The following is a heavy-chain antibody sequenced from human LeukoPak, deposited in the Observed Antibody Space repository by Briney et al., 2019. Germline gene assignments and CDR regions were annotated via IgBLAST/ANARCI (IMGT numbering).Heavy chain of an antibody. Sequence: GGSLRLSCSASGFTFSSYAMHWVRQAPGKGLEHVSAISSNGGSTYYADSVKGRFTISRDNSKNTLYLQMSSLRAEDTGVYYCANNGVSPNYYYGMNVWGQGTTVTVSS. D-gene: IGHD2-8*01. CDR3: ANNGVSPNYYYGMNV. V-gene: IGHV3-64D*06. J-gene: IGHJ6*02. CDR2: ISSNGGST. CDR1: GFTFSSYA.